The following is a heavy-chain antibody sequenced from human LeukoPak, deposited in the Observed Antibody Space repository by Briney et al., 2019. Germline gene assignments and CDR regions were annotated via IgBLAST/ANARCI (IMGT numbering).Heavy chain of an antibody. CDR2: TYYRSKWYN. CDR1: GDSVSSNSAA. J-gene: IGHJ4*02. Sequence: SQTLSLTCAISGDSVSSNSAAWNWIRQSPSRGLEWLGRTYYRSKWYNDYAVSVKSRITINPDTSKNQFSLQLNSVTPEDTAVYYCARETETKLWDSRGWEFDYWGQGTLVTVSS. D-gene: IGHD6-19*01. V-gene: IGHV6-1*01. CDR3: ARETETKLWDSRGWEFDY.